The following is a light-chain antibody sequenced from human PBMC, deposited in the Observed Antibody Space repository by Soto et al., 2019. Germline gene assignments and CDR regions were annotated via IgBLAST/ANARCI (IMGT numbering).Light chain of an antibody. CDR3: QHFGGTTFT. CDR1: QTVSSNY. V-gene: IGKV3-20*01. CDR2: GAS. J-gene: IGKJ5*01. Sequence: DIVLTQSPGTLSLSPGDRATLSCRAGQTVSSNYLAWYQQKPGQAPRLLIYGASSRATGIPDRFSGSGSGTHFTLTISRLEPGDFAVYYCQHFGGTTFTFGQGTRLEI.